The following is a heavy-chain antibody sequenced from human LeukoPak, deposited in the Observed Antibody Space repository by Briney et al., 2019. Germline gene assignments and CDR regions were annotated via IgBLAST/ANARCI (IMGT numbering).Heavy chain of an antibody. Sequence: ALVKVSCKASGYTFTSYDISWVRQAPGQGLEWMGRISAFTGNTNYAQKLQGRVTMTTDTSTRTAYMELRSLRSVDTAVYFCAREYYDYYEGFDYWGQGTLVTVSS. D-gene: IGHD3-22*01. CDR1: GYTFTSYD. V-gene: IGHV1-18*01. CDR3: AREYYDYYEGFDY. J-gene: IGHJ4*02. CDR2: ISAFTGNT.